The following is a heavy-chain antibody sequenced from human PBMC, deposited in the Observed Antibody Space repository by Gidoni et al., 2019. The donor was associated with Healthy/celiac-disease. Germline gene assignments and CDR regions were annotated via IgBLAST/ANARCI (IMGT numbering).Heavy chain of an antibody. CDR3: AKDLIGDGSGSSNWFDP. Sequence: ADSVKGRFTISRDNSKNSLYQQMNSLITEDTALYYCAKDLIGDGSGSSNWFDPWGQGTLVTVSS. V-gene: IGHV3-43*01. J-gene: IGHJ5*02. D-gene: IGHD3-10*01.